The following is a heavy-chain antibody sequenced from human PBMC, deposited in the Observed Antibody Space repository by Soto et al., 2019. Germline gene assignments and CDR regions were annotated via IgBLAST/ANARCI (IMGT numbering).Heavy chain of an antibody. V-gene: IGHV4-59*01. CDR1: GGSISSYY. J-gene: IGHJ3*02. Sequence: SETLSLTCTVSGGSISSYYWSWIRQPPGKGLEWIGYIYYSGSTNYNPSLKSRVTISVDTSKNQFSQKLSSVTAADTAVYYCARDSPSGEYSGYDLSTDAFDIWGQGTMVTVSS. CDR2: IYYSGST. D-gene: IGHD5-12*01. CDR3: ARDSPSGEYSGYDLSTDAFDI.